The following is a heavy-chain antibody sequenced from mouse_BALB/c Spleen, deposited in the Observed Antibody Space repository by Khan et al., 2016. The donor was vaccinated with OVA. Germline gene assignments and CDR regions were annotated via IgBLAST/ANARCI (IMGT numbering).Heavy chain of an antibody. Sequence: EVELVESGGGLVQPGGSLKISCAASGFTFSSYGMSWVRQTPDKRLELVATINSTGGRHYYPDSVKGRFTISRDTAKNTLYLQMSSLKSEDTAMYYCARMARTINWGQGTTLTVSS. V-gene: IGHV5-6-3*01. CDR2: INSTGGRH. J-gene: IGHJ2*01. CDR1: GFTFSSYG. CDR3: ARMARTIN.